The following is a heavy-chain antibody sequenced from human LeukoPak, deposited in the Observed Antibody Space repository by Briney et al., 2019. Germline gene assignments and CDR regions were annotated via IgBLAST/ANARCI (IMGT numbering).Heavy chain of an antibody. CDR1: SYIFSDAW. V-gene: IGHV3-30-3*01. Sequence: PGGSLRLSCAASSYIFSDAWMNWVRQAPGKGLEWVAVISYDGSNKYYADSVKGRFTISRDNSKNTLYLQMNSLRAEDTAVYYCARDRLSVGQQPADYWGQGTLVTVSS. D-gene: IGHD6-13*01. CDR3: ARDRLSVGQQPADY. CDR2: ISYDGSNK. J-gene: IGHJ4*02.